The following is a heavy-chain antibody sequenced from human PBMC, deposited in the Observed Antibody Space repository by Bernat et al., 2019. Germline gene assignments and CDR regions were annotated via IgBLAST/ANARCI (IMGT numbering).Heavy chain of an antibody. V-gene: IGHV4-30-2*01. CDR2: IYHSGST. Sequence: QLQLQESGSGLVKPSQTLSLTCAVSGGSISSGGYSWSWIRQPPGKGLEWIGYIYHSGSTYYNPSLKSRVTISVDRSKNQFSLKLSSVTDADTAVYYCARGEYYDSSGYPSFGYWGQGTLVTVSS. D-gene: IGHD3-22*01. CDR3: ARGEYYDSSGYPSFGY. J-gene: IGHJ4*02. CDR1: GGSISSGGYS.